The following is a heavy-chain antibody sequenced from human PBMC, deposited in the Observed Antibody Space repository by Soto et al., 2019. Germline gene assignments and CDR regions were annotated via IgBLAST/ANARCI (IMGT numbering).Heavy chain of an antibody. J-gene: IGHJ3*02. Sequence: SETLSLTCAVYGGSFSGYYWSWIRQPPGKGLEWIGEINHSGSTNYNPSLKSRVTISVDTSKNQFSLNLYSVTAADTAVYYCARVERGTVTTVVDAFDIWGPGTMVTVSS. CDR2: INHSGST. CDR3: ARVERGTVTTVVDAFDI. V-gene: IGHV4-34*01. CDR1: GGSFSGYY. D-gene: IGHD1-1*01.